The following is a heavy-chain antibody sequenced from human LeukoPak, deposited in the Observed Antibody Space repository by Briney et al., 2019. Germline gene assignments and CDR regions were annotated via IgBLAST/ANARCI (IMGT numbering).Heavy chain of an antibody. J-gene: IGHJ4*02. CDR1: GFTFSNYA. V-gene: IGHV3-23*01. Sequence: KAGGSLRLSCAASGFTFSNYAMSWVRQAPGKGLEWVSAISSGRGSTYYADSLKGRFTVSRDNSKNTLYLQMNSLRAEDTAVYFCAKDVDSGNYYSYFDYWGQGSLVTVSS. D-gene: IGHD1-26*01. CDR2: ISSGRGST. CDR3: AKDVDSGNYYSYFDY.